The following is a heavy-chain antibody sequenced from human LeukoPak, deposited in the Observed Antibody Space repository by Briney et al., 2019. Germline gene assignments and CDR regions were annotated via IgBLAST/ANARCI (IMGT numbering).Heavy chain of an antibody. CDR1: GFAVSTNC. V-gene: IGHV3-66*01. D-gene: IGHD6-6*01. CDR2: IFSDGNT. J-gene: IGHJ4*02. Sequence: GGSLRLSCAASGFAVSTNCMNWVRQAPGKGLEWASVIFSDGNTYYADSVKGRFTISRDNSKNTLYLQMNSLRAEDTAVYYCASLCGRSSAYWGQGTLVTVSS. CDR3: ASLCGRSSAY.